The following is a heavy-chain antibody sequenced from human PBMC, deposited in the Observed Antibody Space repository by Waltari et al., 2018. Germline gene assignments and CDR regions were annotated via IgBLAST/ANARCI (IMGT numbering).Heavy chain of an antibody. J-gene: IGHJ4*02. CDR3: AADAGGSSRFDY. Sequence: QMQLVQSGTEVKKPGTSVKVSCKASGFTFTSSAVQWVRQARGQRLEWIGWIVVGSGNTNYAQKFQERVTITRDMSTSTAYMELSSLRSEDTAVYYCAADAGGSSRFDYWGQGTLVTVSS. D-gene: IGHD1-26*01. CDR2: IVVGSGNT. V-gene: IGHV1-58*01. CDR1: GFTFTSSA.